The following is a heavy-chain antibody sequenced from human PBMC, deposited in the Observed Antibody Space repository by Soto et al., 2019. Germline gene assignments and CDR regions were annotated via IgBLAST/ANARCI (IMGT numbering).Heavy chain of an antibody. CDR1: GASMTSSTYY. J-gene: IGHJ4*02. CDR3: ARGVPCPRDVPTYVLH. D-gene: IGHD3-16*01. V-gene: IGHV4-39*07. Sequence: SETLPLTCSVSGASMTSSTYYCSWVRHHPRKGLEWVGSIYYTGDTYFNPSLKSRITVSMDTSKNEFSLKLSSVTSADTAVYFCARGVPCPRDVPTYVLHWCPGXLLTVFS. CDR2: IYYTGDT.